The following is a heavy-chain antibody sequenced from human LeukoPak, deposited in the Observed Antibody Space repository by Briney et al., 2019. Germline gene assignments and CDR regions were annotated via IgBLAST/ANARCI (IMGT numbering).Heavy chain of an antibody. CDR3: ARESYMDV. V-gene: IGHV4-34*01. CDR1: GGSFSGYY. J-gene: IGHJ6*03. Sequence: SETLSLTCAVYGGSFSGYYWSWIRQPPGKGLEWIGEINHSGSTNYNPSLKSRVTISVDTSKNQFSLKLSSVTAADTAVYYCARESYMDVWGKGTTVTVSS. CDR2: INHSGST.